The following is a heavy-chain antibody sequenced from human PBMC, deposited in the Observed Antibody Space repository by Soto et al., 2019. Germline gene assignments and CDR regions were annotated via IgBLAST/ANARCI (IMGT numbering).Heavy chain of an antibody. CDR2: INRSGGS. V-gene: IGHV4-34*01. J-gene: IGHJ5*02. D-gene: IGHD1-7*01. CDR3: ARGGGAGTTSWFDP. CDR1: GVSFSGYA. Sequence: SETLSLTGAAYGVSFSGYAWSWICQPPGKGLEWIGVINRSGGSNYNPALKRRVSISVDTSKNEFSLKLTYVTAADTAMYYCARGGGAGTTSWFDPWGKGTLVTVSA.